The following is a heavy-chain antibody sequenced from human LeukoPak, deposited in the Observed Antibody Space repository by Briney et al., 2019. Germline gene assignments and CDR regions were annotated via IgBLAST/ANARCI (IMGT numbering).Heavy chain of an antibody. D-gene: IGHD2/OR15-2a*01. V-gene: IGHV3-48*03. CDR1: GFTFSSYE. CDR3: ARTLLNYFDS. CDR2: ISSSGNTK. J-gene: IGHJ4*02. Sequence: PGGSLRLSRAVSGFTFSSYEINWVRQAPGKGLEWVSYISSSGNTKHYGDSVKGRFTISRDNAKNSLYLQMNSLRAEDTAVYYCARTLLNYFDSWGQGTLVTVSS.